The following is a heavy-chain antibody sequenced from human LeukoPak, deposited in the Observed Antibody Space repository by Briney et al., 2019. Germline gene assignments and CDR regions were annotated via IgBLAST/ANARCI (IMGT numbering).Heavy chain of an antibody. J-gene: IGHJ4*02. CDR1: GYSFSIYC. CDR3: ARLQYCSSTSCSFFDY. Sequence: GESLKISCQGSGYSFSIYCIGWVRQMPGKGLEWMGIIYPGDSDTRYSPSFQGQVTISADKSINTAYLQWSSLKASDTAMYYCARLQYCSSTSCSFFDYWGQGTLVTVSS. V-gene: IGHV5-51*01. D-gene: IGHD2-2*01. CDR2: IYPGDSDT.